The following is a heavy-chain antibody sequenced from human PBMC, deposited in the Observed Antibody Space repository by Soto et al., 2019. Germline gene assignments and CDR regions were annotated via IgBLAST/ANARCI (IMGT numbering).Heavy chain of an antibody. J-gene: IGHJ6*02. CDR1: GGSISSYY. CDR2: IYYSGST. D-gene: IGHD3-16*01. Sequence: SETLSLTCTVSGGSISSYYWSWIRQPPGKGLEWIGYIYYSGSTNYNPSLKSRVTISVDTSKNQFSLKLSSVTAADTAVYYCARDPTLAGQDYYYYYGMDVWGQGTTVTVS. CDR3: ARDPTLAGQDYYYYYGMDV. V-gene: IGHV4-59*01.